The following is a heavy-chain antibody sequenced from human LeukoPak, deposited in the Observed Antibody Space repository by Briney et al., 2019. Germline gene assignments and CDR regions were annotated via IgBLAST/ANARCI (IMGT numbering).Heavy chain of an antibody. J-gene: IGHJ4*02. Sequence: GGSLRLSCAASGFTFNSYAMSWVRQAPGKGLEWVSAITSGGGDTYHHDSVNGRFTISRDNSKNTLYLQMNSLRAEDTAVYYCARDNYYGSGSPFDYWGQGTLVTVSS. CDR1: GFTFNSYA. V-gene: IGHV3-23*01. CDR2: ITSGGGDT. CDR3: ARDNYYGSGSPFDY. D-gene: IGHD3-10*01.